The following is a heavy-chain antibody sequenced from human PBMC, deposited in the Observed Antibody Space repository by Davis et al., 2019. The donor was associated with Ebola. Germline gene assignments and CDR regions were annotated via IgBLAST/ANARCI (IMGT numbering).Heavy chain of an antibody. V-gene: IGHV1-46*01. CDR3: ALRGSRRDGYNYYFDY. CDR1: GYTFTSYY. Sequence: ASVKVSCKASGYTFTSYYMHWVRQAPGQGLEWMGIINPSGGSTSYAQKFQGRVTMTRDTSTSTVYMELSSLRSEDTAVYYCALRGSRRDGYNYYFDYWGQGTLVTVSS. CDR2: INPSGGST. J-gene: IGHJ4*02. D-gene: IGHD5-24*01.